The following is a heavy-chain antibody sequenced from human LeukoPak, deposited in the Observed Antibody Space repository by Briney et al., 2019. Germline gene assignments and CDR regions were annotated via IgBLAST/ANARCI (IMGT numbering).Heavy chain of an antibody. CDR2: ISYDGSNK. V-gene: IGHV3-30*04. Sequence: PGGSLRLSCAASGFTFSSYAMQWVSQAPGKGLEWVAVISYDGSNKYYADSVKGRFTISRDNAKNSLYPQMNSLRAEDTAVYYCAVGYYFDYWGQGTLVTVSS. D-gene: IGHD1-26*01. CDR1: GFTFSSYA. J-gene: IGHJ4*02. CDR3: AVGYYFDY.